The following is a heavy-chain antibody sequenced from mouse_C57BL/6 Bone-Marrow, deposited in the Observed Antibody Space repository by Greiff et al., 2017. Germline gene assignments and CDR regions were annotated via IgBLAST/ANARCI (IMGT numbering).Heavy chain of an antibody. Sequence: VQLQQSGAELVRPGASVKLSCTASGFNIKDDYMHWVKQRPEQGLEWIGWIDPENGDTEYASKFQGKATITADTSSNTAYLQLRSLTSEDTAVYYCTTRRWYFDVWGTGTTVTVSS. CDR1: GFNIKDDY. CDR2: IDPENGDT. J-gene: IGHJ1*03. CDR3: TTRRWYFDV. V-gene: IGHV14-4*01.